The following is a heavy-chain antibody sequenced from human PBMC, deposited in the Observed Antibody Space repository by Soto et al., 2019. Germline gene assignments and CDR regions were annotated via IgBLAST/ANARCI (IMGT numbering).Heavy chain of an antibody. J-gene: IGHJ6*02. V-gene: IGHV3-33*01. CDR2: IWYDGSNK. D-gene: IGHD3-9*01. CDR3: ARSPYTTGYHYGMDV. CDR1: VFSFILYG. Sequence: GWSLRLSCASSVFSFILYGMQWVRQAPGKGLEWVAVIWYDGSNKYYADSVKGRFTISRDNSKNTLYLQMNSLRAEDTAVYYCARSPYTTGYHYGMDVWGQGTTVTVSS.